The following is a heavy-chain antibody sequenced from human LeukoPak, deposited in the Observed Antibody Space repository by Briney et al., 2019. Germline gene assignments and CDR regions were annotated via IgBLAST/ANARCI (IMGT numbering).Heavy chain of an antibody. Sequence: GGSLRLSCAASRSTFSSYWMSWVRQAPGKGLEWVANIDEDGSAKYYVASVKGRFTVSRDNAKNSLYLQMYSLRAEDTAVYYCAPYYYDSRAFGNWGQGTLVTVSS. CDR2: IDEDGSAK. V-gene: IGHV3-7*01. J-gene: IGHJ4*02. CDR3: APYYYDSRAFGN. D-gene: IGHD3-22*01. CDR1: RSTFSSYW.